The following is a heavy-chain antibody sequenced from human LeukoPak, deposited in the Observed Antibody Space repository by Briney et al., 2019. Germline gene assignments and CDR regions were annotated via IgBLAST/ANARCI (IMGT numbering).Heavy chain of an antibody. CDR3: ANAPRYYYYMDV. D-gene: IGHD2-2*01. J-gene: IGHJ6*03. CDR1: GFIFSNYW. Sequence: GGSLRLSCAASGFIFSNYWMTWVRQAPGKGLECVAHIKQDGTETYYVDSVKGRFTISRDNAKNSLFLQMNSLRVEDTAVYYCANAPRYYYYMDVWGKGTTVTVSS. V-gene: IGHV3-7*02. CDR2: IKQDGTET.